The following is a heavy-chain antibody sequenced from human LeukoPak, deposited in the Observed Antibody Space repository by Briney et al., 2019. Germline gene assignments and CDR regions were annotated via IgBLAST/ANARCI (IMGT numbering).Heavy chain of an antibody. J-gene: IGHJ3*02. CDR2: ISSGGRSI. CDR1: GFTFSDYY. CDR3: ASSSQQLADAFDI. Sequence: PGGSLRLSCAASGFTFSDYYMSWIRQAPGKGPEWVSYISSGGRSIYYADSVKGRFTISRDNAKNSLYLQMNSLRAEDTAVYYCASSSQQLADAFDIWGQGTMVTVSS. V-gene: IGHV3-11*01. D-gene: IGHD6-13*01.